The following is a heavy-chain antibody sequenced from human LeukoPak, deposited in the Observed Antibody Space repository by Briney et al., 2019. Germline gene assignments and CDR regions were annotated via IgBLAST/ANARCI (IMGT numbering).Heavy chain of an antibody. D-gene: IGHD3-22*01. CDR1: EFTFSNYA. CDR2: IRYDGSHK. V-gene: IGHV3-30*02. CDR3: VKVPYFDSSGYHGY. J-gene: IGHJ4*02. Sequence: GGSLRLSCAASEFTFSNYAMHWVRRAPGKGLEWVAFIRYDGSHKDYADSVKGRFTISRDNSKNTLYLQMNRLRAEDTAIYYCVKVPYFDSSGYHGYWGQGTLVTVSS.